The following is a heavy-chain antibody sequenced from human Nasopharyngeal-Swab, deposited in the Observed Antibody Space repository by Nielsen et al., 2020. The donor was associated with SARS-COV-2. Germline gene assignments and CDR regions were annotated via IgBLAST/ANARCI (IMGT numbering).Heavy chain of an antibody. D-gene: IGHD2-2*02. CDR1: GYTLTELS. Sequence: ASVKVFCKVSGYTLTELSMHWLRQATGKGLEWLGGFDYEDGETIYAKKFQGRVTMTEDTSADTAYLGLSSLRSADTADYYCATGQAVVVPAAIDDWGQGTLVTVSS. CDR2: FDYEDGET. J-gene: IGHJ4*02. CDR3: ATGQAVVVPAAIDD. V-gene: IGHV1-24*01.